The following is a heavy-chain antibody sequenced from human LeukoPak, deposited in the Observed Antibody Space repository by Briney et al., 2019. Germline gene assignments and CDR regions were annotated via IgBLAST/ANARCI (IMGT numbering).Heavy chain of an antibody. CDR1: GFTFSSYA. J-gene: IGHJ6*04. V-gene: IGHV3-30*04. CDR3: ARLTTVLRFGELSYYYYYGMDV. CDR2: ISYDGSNK. D-gene: IGHD3-10*01. Sequence: AGGSLRLSCAASGFTFSSYAMHWVRQAPGKGLEWVAVISYDGSNKYYADSVKGRFTISRDNSKNTLYLQMNSLRAEDTAVYYCARLTTVLRFGELSYYYYYGMDVWGKGTTVTVSS.